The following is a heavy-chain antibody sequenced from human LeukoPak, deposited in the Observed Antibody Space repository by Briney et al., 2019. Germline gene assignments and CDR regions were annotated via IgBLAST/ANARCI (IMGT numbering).Heavy chain of an antibody. CDR2: INPNSGGT. CDR3: ARDQGGSGSSNFDY. J-gene: IGHJ4*02. D-gene: IGHD3-10*01. Sequence: ASVKVSCKASGYTFTGYYMHWVRQAPGQGLEWMGRINPNSGGTNYAQKFQGRVTMTRDTSISTAYMELSRLRSDDTAEYYCARDQGGSGSSNFDYWGQGTLVTVSS. V-gene: IGHV1-2*06. CDR1: GYTFTGYY.